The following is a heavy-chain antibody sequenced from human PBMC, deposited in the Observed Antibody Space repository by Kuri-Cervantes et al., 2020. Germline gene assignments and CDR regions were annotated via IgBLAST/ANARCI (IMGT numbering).Heavy chain of an antibody. V-gene: IGHV4-34*01. CDR2: INHSGST. CDR3: AGRQQLSPFDY. CDR1: GGSFSGYY. J-gene: IGHJ4*02. D-gene: IGHD6-13*01. Sequence: SETLSLTCAVYGGSFSGYYWSWIRQPPGKGLEWIGEINHSGSTNYNPSLKSRVTISVDTSKNQFSLKLSSVTAADTAVYYCAGRQQLSPFDYWGQGTLVTVSS.